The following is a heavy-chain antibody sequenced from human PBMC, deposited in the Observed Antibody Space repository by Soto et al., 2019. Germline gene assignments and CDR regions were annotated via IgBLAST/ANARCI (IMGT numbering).Heavy chain of an antibody. Sequence: ASVKVSCKASGGTFSSYAISWVRQAPGQGLEWMGGIIPIFGTANYAQKFQGRVTITADESTSTAYMELSSLRSEDTAVYYCASRPRRDGYNWVRYYFDYWGQGTLVTVSS. J-gene: IGHJ4*02. CDR3: ASRPRRDGYNWVRYYFDY. V-gene: IGHV1-69*13. CDR1: GGTFSSYA. CDR2: IIPIFGTA. D-gene: IGHD5-12*01.